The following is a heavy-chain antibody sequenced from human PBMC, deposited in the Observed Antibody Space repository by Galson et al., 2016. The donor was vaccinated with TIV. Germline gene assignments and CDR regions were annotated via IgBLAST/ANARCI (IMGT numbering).Heavy chain of an antibody. V-gene: IGHV3-66*02. CDR3: ARDRVVDATYYYYYFGLDV. CDR1: GLSVSSNY. D-gene: IGHD2-15*01. Sequence: SLRLSCASSGLSVSSNYMTWVRQAPGKGLEWVSLISDGGNTYYSDSVRGRFTISRDNSKNTPYLQMSSLRAEDTAVYYCARDRVVDATYYYYYFGLDVWGQGTAVTVSS. J-gene: IGHJ6*02. CDR2: ISDGGNT.